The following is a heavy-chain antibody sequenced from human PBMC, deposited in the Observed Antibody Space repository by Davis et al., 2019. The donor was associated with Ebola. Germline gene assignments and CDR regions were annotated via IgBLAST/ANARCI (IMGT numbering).Heavy chain of an antibody. Sequence: GESLKISCAASGFTFSSYWMSWVRQAPGKGLEWVANIKQDGSENYYVDSVKGRFTISRDNAKNSLYLQMNSLRAEDTAVYYCAKDGRWFGELLYDRDGMDVWGKGTTVTVSS. D-gene: IGHD3-10*01. CDR2: IKQDGSEN. V-gene: IGHV3-7*01. J-gene: IGHJ6*04. CDR3: AKDGRWFGELLYDRDGMDV. CDR1: GFTFSSYW.